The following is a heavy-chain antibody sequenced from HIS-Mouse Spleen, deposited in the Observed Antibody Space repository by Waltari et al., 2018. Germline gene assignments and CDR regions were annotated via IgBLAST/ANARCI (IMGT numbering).Heavy chain of an antibody. CDR3: ARRYSGYDLGY. D-gene: IGHD5-12*01. J-gene: IGHJ4*02. CDR2: ISYDGSNK. V-gene: IGHV3-30*04. Sequence: QVQLVESGGGVVQPGRSLRLSCAAPGFTFISYAMHWVRQAPGKGLEWVAVISYDGSNKYYADSVKGRFTISRDNSKNTLYLQMNSLRAEDTAVYYCARRYSGYDLGYWGQGTLVTVSS. CDR1: GFTFISYA.